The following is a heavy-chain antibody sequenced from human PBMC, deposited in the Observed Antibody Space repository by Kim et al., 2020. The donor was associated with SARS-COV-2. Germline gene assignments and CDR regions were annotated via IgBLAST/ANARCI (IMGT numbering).Heavy chain of an antibody. CDR1: GGTFSSYA. J-gene: IGHJ6*02. D-gene: IGHD6-6*01. V-gene: IGHV1-69*13. CDR2: IIPIFGTA. Sequence: SVKVSCKASGGTFSSYAISWVRQAPGQGLEWMGGIIPIFGTANYAQKFQGRVTITADESTSTAYMELSSLRSEDTAVYYCARGRVAARPDYHYYYGMDVWGQGTTVTVSS. CDR3: ARGRVAARPDYHYYYGMDV.